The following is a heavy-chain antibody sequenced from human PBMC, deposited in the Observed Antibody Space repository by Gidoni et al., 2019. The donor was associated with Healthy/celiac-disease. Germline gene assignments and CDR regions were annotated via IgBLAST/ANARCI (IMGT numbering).Heavy chain of an antibody. CDR3: ANIMITFGGAGTFDY. CDR2: ISGSGGST. J-gene: IGHJ4*02. V-gene: IGHV3-23*01. CDR1: GFPFSSYA. D-gene: IGHD3-16*01. Sequence: EVQLLESGGGLVQPGGSLRLSCAASGFPFSSYAMSWVRQAPGKGLEWVSAISGSGGSTYYADSVKGRFTISRDNSKNTLYLQMYSLRAEDTAVYYCANIMITFGGAGTFDYWGQGTLVTVSS.